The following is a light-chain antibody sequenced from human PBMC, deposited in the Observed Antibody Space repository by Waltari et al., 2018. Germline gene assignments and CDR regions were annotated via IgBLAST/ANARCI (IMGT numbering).Light chain of an antibody. J-gene: IGKJ2*01. Sequence: IQMTQSPDSLSASVGDSVTITCQATQDIGNSLNWFQHKPGGRPKRLISDESKLEAGVPSRFRGSRSATHFALSITSLQAVDVGTDNCPDYDHLREYAFGQGTRLEIK. V-gene: IGKV1-33*01. CDR3: PDYDHLREYA. CDR2: DES. CDR1: QDIGNS.